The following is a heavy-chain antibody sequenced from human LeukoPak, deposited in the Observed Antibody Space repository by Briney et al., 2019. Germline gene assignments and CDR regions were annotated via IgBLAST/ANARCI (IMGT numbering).Heavy chain of an antibody. Sequence: SETLSLTCAVYGGSFSGYYWSWIRQPPGEGLEWIGEINHSGSTNYNPSLKSRVTISVDTSKNQFSLKLSSVTAADTAVYYCASEGGASDAFDIWGQGTMVTVSS. CDR2: INHSGST. CDR3: ASEGGASDAFDI. CDR1: GGSFSGYY. D-gene: IGHD1-26*01. V-gene: IGHV4-34*01. J-gene: IGHJ3*02.